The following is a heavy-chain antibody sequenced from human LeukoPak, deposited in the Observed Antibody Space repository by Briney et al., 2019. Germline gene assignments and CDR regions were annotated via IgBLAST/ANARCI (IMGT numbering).Heavy chain of an antibody. D-gene: IGHD1-26*01. CDR2: INWDGTST. V-gene: IGHV3-43*01. CDR1: GFTFEDYS. J-gene: IGHJ3*01. CDR3: AKDTATLREGDAFDV. Sequence: GGSLRLSCEASGFTFEDYSIHWVRQAPGKGLQWVSLINWDGTSTYYADSLKGRFTVSRDNSRNSIFLQINSLRDDDSALYYCAKDTATLREGDAFDVWGRGTMVTVSS.